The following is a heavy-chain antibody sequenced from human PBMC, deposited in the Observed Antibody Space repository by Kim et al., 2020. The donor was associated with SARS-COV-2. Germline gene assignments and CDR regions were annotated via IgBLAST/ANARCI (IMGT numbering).Heavy chain of an antibody. CDR2: INPSGGNT. V-gene: IGHV1-46*01. J-gene: IGHJ6*02. D-gene: IGHD6-19*01. CDR3: ARDLTAVASAAFSYYCLDV. CDR1: GYTFTSYY. Sequence: ASVKVSCKASGYTFTSYYMHWVRQAPGQGLEWMGIINPSGGNTNYAQKFQGRVTMTRDTSTSTVSMELSSLRSEDTAVYYCARDLTAVASAAFSYYCLDVWGQGTTVTVSS.